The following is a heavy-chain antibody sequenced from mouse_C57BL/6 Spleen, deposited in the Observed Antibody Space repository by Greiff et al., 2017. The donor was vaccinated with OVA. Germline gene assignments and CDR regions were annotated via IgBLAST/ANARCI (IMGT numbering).Heavy chain of an antibody. D-gene: IGHD1-1*01. Sequence: QVQLQQPGAELVMPGASVKLSCKASGYTFTSYWMHWVKQRPGQGLEWIGEIDPSDSYTNYNQKFKGKSTLTVDKSSSTAYMQLSSLTSEDSAVYYCVYYYGSGYGFAYWGQGTLVTVSA. J-gene: IGHJ3*01. CDR2: IDPSDSYT. CDR3: VYYYGSGYGFAY. V-gene: IGHV1-69*01. CDR1: GYTFTSYW.